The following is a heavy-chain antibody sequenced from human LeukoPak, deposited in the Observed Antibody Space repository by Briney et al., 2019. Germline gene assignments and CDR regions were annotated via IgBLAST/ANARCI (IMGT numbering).Heavy chain of an antibody. J-gene: IGHJ4*02. CDR3: ARGFTIFGVVFIVDRIYYFDY. V-gene: IGHV1-2*02. Sequence: GASVKVSCKASGDTFTAHYIHWVRQAPGQGLEWMGWINPSSGGTNYAHKFHGRVTMSRDTSISTAYMELNRLRSDDTAVYYCARGFTIFGVVFIVDRIYYFDYWGQGTLVTVSS. CDR2: INPSSGGT. D-gene: IGHD3-3*01. CDR1: GDTFTAHY.